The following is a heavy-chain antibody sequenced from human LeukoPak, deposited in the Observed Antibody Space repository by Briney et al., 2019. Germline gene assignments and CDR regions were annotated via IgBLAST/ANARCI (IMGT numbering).Heavy chain of an antibody. CDR2: ISSSSSTI. J-gene: IGHJ6*02. CDR3: VRDNTGTQYYYYGMDV. Sequence: GGFLRLSCAASGFTFSSYSMNWVRQAPGKGLEWVSYISSSSSTIYYADSVKGRFTISRDNAKNSLYLQMNSLRAEDTAVYYCVRDNTGTQYYYYGMDVWGQGTTVTVSS. V-gene: IGHV3-48*04. CDR1: GFTFSSYS. D-gene: IGHD1-26*01.